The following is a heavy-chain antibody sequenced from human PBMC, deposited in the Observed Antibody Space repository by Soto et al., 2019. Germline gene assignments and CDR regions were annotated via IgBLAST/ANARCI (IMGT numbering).Heavy chain of an antibody. V-gene: IGHV1-18*01. CDR3: ARSGVGYCSSTSCYTFDYYYMDV. J-gene: IGHJ6*03. CDR1: GYTFTSYG. D-gene: IGHD2-2*02. Sequence: ASVKVSCKASGYTFTSYGISWVRQAPGQGLEWMGWISAYNGNTNYAQKLQGRVTMTTDTSTSTAYMELRSLRSDDTAVYYCARSGVGYCSSTSCYTFDYYYMDVWGKGTTVTVSS. CDR2: ISAYNGNT.